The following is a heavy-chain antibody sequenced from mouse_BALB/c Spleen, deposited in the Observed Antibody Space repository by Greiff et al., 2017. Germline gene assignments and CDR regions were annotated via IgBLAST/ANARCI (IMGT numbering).Heavy chain of an antibody. V-gene: IGHV1-20*02. J-gene: IGHJ4*01. CDR1: GYSFTGYF. CDR2: INPYNGDT. Sequence: EVKLMESGPELVKPGASVKISCKASGYSFTGYFMNWVMQSHGKSLEWIGRINPYNGDTFYNQKFKGKATLTVDKSSSTAHMELRSLASEDSAVYYCARGNSLMDYWGQGTSVTVSS. CDR3: ARGNSLMDY. D-gene: IGHD2-1*01.